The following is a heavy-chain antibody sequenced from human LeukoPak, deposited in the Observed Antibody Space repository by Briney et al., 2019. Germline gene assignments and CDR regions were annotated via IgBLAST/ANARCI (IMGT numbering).Heavy chain of an antibody. CDR2: ISYDGSNK. J-gene: IGHJ5*02. CDR1: GFTFSSYA. V-gene: IGHV3-30*04. CDR3: ANSGSYTRFNWFDP. D-gene: IGHD1-26*01. Sequence: GRSLRLSCAASGFTFSSYAMHWVRQAPGKGLEWVAVISYDGSNKYYADSVKGRFTISRDNSKNTLYLQMNSLRAEDTAVYYCANSGSYTRFNWFDPWGQGTLVTVSS.